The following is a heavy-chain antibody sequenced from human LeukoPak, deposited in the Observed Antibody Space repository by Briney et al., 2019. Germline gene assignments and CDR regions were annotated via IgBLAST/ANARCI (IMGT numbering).Heavy chain of an antibody. CDR1: GGSFSGYY. CDR3: ARRGVVPAARRQFDY. V-gene: IGHV4-34*01. CDR2: INHSGST. J-gene: IGHJ4*02. Sequence: PSETLSLTCQVYGGSFSGYYWSWIRQPPGKGLEWIGEINHSGSTNYNPSLKSRVTISVDTSKNQFSLKLSSVTAADTAVYHCARRGVVPAARRQFDYWGQGTLVTVSS. D-gene: IGHD2-2*01.